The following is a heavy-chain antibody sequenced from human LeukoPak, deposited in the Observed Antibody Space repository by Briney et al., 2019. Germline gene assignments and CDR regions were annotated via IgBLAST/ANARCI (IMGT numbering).Heavy chain of an antibody. CDR2: ISYDGSNT. CDR3: ARDPTPRYCSGGSCYTHYGMDV. D-gene: IGHD2-15*01. Sequence: GGSLRLSCAASGFTFSSYAMHWVRQAPGKGLEWVAVISYDGSNTYYADSVKGRFTISRDNSKNTLYLQMNSLRAEDTAVYYCARDPTPRYCSGGSCYTHYGMDVWGQGTTVTVSS. CDR1: GFTFSSYA. J-gene: IGHJ6*02. V-gene: IGHV3-30*04.